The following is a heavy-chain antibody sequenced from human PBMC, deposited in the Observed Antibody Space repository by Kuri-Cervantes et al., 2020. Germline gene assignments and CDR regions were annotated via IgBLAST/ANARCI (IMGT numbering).Heavy chain of an antibody. CDR1: GYSFTSYW. D-gene: IGHD2-21*02. V-gene: IGHV5-51*01. CDR3: ARGEIVVVTATHVGWFDS. J-gene: IGHJ5*01. CDR2: IYPGDSDI. Sequence: KVSCKGSGYSFTSYWIGWVRQMPGKGLEWMGIIYPGDSDIRYSPSFQGQVTISADKSISTAYLQWSSLKAADTAVYYCARGEIVVVTATHVGWFDSWGQGTLVTVSS.